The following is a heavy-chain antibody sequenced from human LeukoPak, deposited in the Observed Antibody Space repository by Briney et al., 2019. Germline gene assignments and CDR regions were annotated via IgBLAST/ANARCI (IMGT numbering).Heavy chain of an antibody. J-gene: IGHJ5*02. D-gene: IGHD4-11*01. CDR1: GYTFTSYG. CDR2: IGDYNGNT. V-gene: IGHV1-18*01. CDR3: ARDLYRDSLPVSWFDP. Sequence: ASVKVSCKASGYTFTSYGISWVRQAPGQGLEWMGWIGDYNGNTNYAQKLQGRVTMTTDTSTSTAYMELRSLRSDDTAVYYCARDLYRDSLPVSWFDPWGQGTLVTVSS.